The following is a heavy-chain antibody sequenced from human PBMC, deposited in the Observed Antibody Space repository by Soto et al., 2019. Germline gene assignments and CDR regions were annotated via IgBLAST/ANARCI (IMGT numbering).Heavy chain of an antibody. CDR2: IYWDDDK. Sequence: QITLKESGPTLVKPTQTLTLTCTFSGFSLSTSGVGVGWIRQPPGKALEWLALIYWDDDKRYSPSLKSRLTITQATSKDHVVRTMTNMDPVDTATYYCAHSRRAMVRGVGDYWGQGTLVTVS. D-gene: IGHD3-10*01. CDR1: GFSLSTSGVG. J-gene: IGHJ4*02. CDR3: AHSRRAMVRGVGDY. V-gene: IGHV2-5*02.